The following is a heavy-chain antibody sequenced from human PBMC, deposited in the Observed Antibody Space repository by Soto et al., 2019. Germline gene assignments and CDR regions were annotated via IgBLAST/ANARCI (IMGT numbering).Heavy chain of an antibody. CDR3: AKVTKRSAAGRYEYYKYGMDV. CDR1: GFAFSPYA. D-gene: IGHD6-13*01. J-gene: IGHJ6*02. V-gene: IGHV3-23*01. CDR2: ISGSGVGS. Sequence: EVQLLESGGALEHPGGSLRLSCAASGFAFSPYAMTWVRQAPGKGLEWVSVISGSGVGSYYAASVKGRFTISRDNSKNTLYLQMNGLRAEDTALHYCAKVTKRSAAGRYEYYKYGMDVWGQGTTVTVSS.